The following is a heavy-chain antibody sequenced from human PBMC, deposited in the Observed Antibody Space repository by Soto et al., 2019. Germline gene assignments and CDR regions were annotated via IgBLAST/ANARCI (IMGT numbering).Heavy chain of an antibody. D-gene: IGHD3-16*01. CDR3: AMLDNYVTTTPQAV. J-gene: IGHJ6*02. CDR2: ISPYSGNT. CDR1: GYIFFNYG. Sequence: QVQLVQSGDEVRKPGSSVKVSCQASGYIFFNYGIAWVRQAPGKGLGWMGWISPYSGNTHDASKVQGRLTMTTDTPTTPAYMHLVSLSSDDTAVYYCAMLDNYVTTTPQAVSGQGTTGTVSS. V-gene: IGHV1-18*01.